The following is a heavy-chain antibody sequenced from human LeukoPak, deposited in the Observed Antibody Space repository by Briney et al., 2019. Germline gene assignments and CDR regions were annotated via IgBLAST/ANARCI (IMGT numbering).Heavy chain of an antibody. CDR2: IDPKSGGT. D-gene: IGHD3-22*01. Sequence: GASVKISCKTSGYIFIGYYMHWVRQAPGQGLEWMGWIDPKSGGTKYAQKFQGRVTMTRDMSISTAYMELSRLSSDDTAVYYCARGHDSSVDRWFDPWGQGTLVTVSS. J-gene: IGHJ5*02. CDR3: ARGHDSSVDRWFDP. CDR1: GYIFIGYY. V-gene: IGHV1-2*02.